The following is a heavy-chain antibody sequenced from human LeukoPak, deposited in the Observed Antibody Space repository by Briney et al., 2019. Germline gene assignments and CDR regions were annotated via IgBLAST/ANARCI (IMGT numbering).Heavy chain of an antibody. CDR2: IYYSGST. CDR3: AREDRRDGYNTFDY. J-gene: IGHJ4*02. D-gene: IGHD5-24*01. V-gene: IGHV4-31*03. Sequence: SQTLSLTCTVSGGSISSGGYYWSWIRQHPGKGPEWIGYIYYSGSTYYNPSLKSRVTISVDTSKNQFSLKLSSVTAADTAVYYCAREDRRDGYNTFDYWGQGTLVTVSS. CDR1: GGSISSGGYY.